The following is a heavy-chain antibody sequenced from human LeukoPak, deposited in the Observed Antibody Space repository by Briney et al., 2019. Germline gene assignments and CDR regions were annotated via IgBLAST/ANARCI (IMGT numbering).Heavy chain of an antibody. CDR2: INPSGGST. CDR1: EYTFTSYY. V-gene: IGHV1-46*01. CDR3: AREGLLYCSSTSCYDYFDY. Sequence: ASVKVSCKASEYTFTSYYMHWVRQAPGQGLEWMGPINPSGGSTSYAQKFQGRVTMTRDTSTSTVYMELSSLRSEDTAVYYCAREGLLYCSSTSCYDYFDYWGQGTLVTVSS. D-gene: IGHD2-2*01. J-gene: IGHJ4*02.